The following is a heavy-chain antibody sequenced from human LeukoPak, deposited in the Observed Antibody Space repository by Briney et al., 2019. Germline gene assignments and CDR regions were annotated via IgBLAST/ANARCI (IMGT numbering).Heavy chain of an antibody. CDR2: IYYSGST. D-gene: IGHD3-22*01. J-gene: IGHJ3*02. CDR3: ARLVPSSGYYRGAFDI. Sequence: SETLSLTCTVSGGSIRSYYWSWIRQPPGKGLEWIGYIYYSGSTNYNPSLKSRVTISVDTSKNQFSLKLGSVTAADTAVYYCARLVPSSGYYRGAFDIWGQGTMVTVSS. CDR1: GGSIRSYY. V-gene: IGHV4-59*08.